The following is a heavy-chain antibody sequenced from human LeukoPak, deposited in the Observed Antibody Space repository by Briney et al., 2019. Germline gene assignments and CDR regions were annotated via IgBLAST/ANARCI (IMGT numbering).Heavy chain of an antibody. D-gene: IGHD3-22*01. CDR3: ARVTGKDYYDSSGPHVDY. Sequence: RGSLRLSCAASGFTFSDYYMSWIRQAPGKGLEWVSYISSSGSTIYYADSVKGRFTISRDNAKNSLYLQMNSLRAEDTAVYYCARVTGKDYYDSSGPHVDYWGQGTLVTVSS. J-gene: IGHJ4*02. V-gene: IGHV3-11*01. CDR1: GFTFSDYY. CDR2: ISSSGSTI.